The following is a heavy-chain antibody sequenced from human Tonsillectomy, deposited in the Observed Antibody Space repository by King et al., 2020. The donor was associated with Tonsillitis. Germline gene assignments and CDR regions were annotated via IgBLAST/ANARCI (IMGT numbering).Heavy chain of an antibody. V-gene: IGHV4-39*01. D-gene: IGHD3-22*01. CDR2: IYYSGST. Sequence: QLQESGPGLVKPSETLSLTCTVSGGSISSSSYYWGWIRQPPGKGLEWIGSIYYSGSTYYNPSLKSRVTISVDTSRNQFSLKLSSVTAAETAVYYCARRLLADYEKSRPHAFDLWGQGTMVTVSS. CDR3: ARRLLADYEKSRPHAFDL. CDR1: GGSISSSSYY. J-gene: IGHJ3*01.